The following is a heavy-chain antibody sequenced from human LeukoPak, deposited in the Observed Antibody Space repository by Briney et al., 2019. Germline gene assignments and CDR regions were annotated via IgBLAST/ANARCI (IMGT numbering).Heavy chain of an antibody. CDR1: GYAFTTYY. D-gene: IGHD3-10*01. CDR3: ARDITVTDHDIGY. V-gene: IGHV1-46*01. CDR2: ISPNGGST. Sequence: GASVTVSCKASGYAFTTYYIHWLRQAPGQGPEWMGIISPNGGSTSYAQKFQGRVTMARDTSTSTVYMELSSLKSEDTAVYYCARDITVTDHDIGYWGQGTLVTVSS. J-gene: IGHJ4*02.